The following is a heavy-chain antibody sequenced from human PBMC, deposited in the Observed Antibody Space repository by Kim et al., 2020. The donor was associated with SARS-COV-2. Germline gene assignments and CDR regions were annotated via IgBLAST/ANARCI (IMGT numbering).Heavy chain of an antibody. D-gene: IGHD2-2*01. CDR1: GYTFTSYA. J-gene: IGHJ4*02. V-gene: IGHV1-3*01. CDR3: SRVKRLSFSDPFDY. Sequence: ASVKVSCKASGYTFTSYAMHWVRQAPGQRLEWMGWINAGNGNTKYSQKFQGRVTITRDTSASTAYMELSSLRSEDTAVYYCSRVKRLSFSDPFDYWGQGTLVTVSS. CDR2: INAGNGNT.